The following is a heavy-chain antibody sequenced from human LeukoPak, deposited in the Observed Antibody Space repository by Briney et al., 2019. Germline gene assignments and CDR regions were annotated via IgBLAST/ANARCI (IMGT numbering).Heavy chain of an antibody. CDR2: ISAYNGNT. CDR1: GYTFTSYG. Sequence: EASVKVSCKASGYTFTSYGISWVRQAPGQGLEWMGWISAYNGNTNYAQKLQGRVTMTTDTSTSTAYMELRSLRSDDTAVYYCARNTYYYDSSGYYEYFQHWDQGTLVTVSS. V-gene: IGHV1-18*01. D-gene: IGHD3-22*01. J-gene: IGHJ1*01. CDR3: ARNTYYYDSSGYYEYFQH.